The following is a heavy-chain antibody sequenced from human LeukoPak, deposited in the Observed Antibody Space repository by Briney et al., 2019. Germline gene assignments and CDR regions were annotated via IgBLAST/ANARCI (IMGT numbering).Heavy chain of an antibody. CDR3: ARVKGQLVYYYYYGMDV. Sequence: ASVKVSCKASGYTSTGYYMHWVRQAPGQGLEWMGWINPNSGGTNYAQKFQGRVTMTRDTSISTAYMELSRLRSDDTAVYYCARVKGQLVYYYYYGMDVWGQGTTVTVSS. V-gene: IGHV1-2*02. CDR2: INPNSGGT. D-gene: IGHD6-13*01. J-gene: IGHJ6*02. CDR1: GYTSTGYY.